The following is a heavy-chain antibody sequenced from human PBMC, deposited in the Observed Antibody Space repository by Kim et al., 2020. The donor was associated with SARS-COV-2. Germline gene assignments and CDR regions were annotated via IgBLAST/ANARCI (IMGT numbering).Heavy chain of an antibody. J-gene: IGHJ6*02. V-gene: IGHV3-23*01. CDR3: AKGGVTGWYYYYGMDV. Sequence: YAGCVKGRFTNSRDHSKNTLYLQMNSLRAEDTAVYYCAKGGVTGWYYYYGMDVWGQGTTVTVSS. D-gene: IGHD2-21*02.